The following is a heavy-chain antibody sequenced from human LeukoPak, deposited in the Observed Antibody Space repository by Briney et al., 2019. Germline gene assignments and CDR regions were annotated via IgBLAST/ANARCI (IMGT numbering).Heavy chain of an antibody. Sequence: GSFKTPGKASGYTSANYGITGAGQIPAKGLDWMGFIDPVASETRTSTSFPGQVTISADKSITTAYLYWSSLRASDTAIYYCARHSSRGHRYYFDSWGQGTLVPVSS. CDR1: GYTSANYG. V-gene: IGHV5-51*01. J-gene: IGHJ4*02. CDR2: IDPVASET. D-gene: IGHD3-10*01. CDR3: ARHSSRGHRYYFDS.